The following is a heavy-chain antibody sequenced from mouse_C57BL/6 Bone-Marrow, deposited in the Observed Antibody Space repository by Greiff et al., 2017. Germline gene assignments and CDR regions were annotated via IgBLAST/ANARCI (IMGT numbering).Heavy chain of an antibody. CDR3: ARWNWDGTY. Sequence: VKLQQPGAELVRPGSSVKLSCKASGYTFTSSWMHLVKQRPIQGLEWIGNIDPSASETHYNQKFKDKAKLTVDKSSSTAYMQLSSLTSEASAVYYCARWNWDGTYWGQGTTLTVSS. CDR1: GYTFTSSW. D-gene: IGHD4-1*01. CDR2: IDPSASET. J-gene: IGHJ2*01. V-gene: IGHV1-52*01.